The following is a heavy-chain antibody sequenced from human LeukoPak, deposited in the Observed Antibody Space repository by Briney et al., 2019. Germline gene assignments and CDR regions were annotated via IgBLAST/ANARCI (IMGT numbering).Heavy chain of an antibody. Sequence: GGSLRLSCAASGFTVSSNYMTWVRQAPGKGLEWVSVIYSGGSTYYADSMRGRFTISRDNSNNTVYLQMNNVRVEDTAVYYCARGGSYCSSTKCYLHGHFVQWGQGTLVTVSS. V-gene: IGHV3-66*01. D-gene: IGHD2-2*01. CDR3: ARGGSYCSSTKCYLHGHFVQ. CDR2: IYSGGST. J-gene: IGHJ4*02. CDR1: GFTVSSNY.